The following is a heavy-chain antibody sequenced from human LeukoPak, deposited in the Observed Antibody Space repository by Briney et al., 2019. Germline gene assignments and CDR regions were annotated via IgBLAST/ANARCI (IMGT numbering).Heavy chain of an antibody. Sequence: NPSETLSLTCTVSGGSISSNSYYWGWIRQPPGKGLEWIGSIYYSGSTYYNPSLKSRVTISVDTSKNQFSLKLTSVTAADTAVYYCARQTGSGLFILPGGQGTLVTVSS. CDR1: GGSISSNSYY. CDR2: IYYSGST. V-gene: IGHV4-39*01. D-gene: IGHD3/OR15-3a*01. CDR3: ARQTGSGLFILP. J-gene: IGHJ4*02.